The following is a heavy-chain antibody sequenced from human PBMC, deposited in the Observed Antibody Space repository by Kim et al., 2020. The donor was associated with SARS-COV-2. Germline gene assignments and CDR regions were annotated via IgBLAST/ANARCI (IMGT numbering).Heavy chain of an antibody. CDR1: GFNFSTYA. D-gene: IGHD6-13*01. CDR2: ILYDGTLP. Sequence: GGSLRLSCSTSGFNFSTYAMYWVRQAPGKGPEWVASILYDGTLPYYRDSVEGRFTISRDSSKNTLSLHMNDLRPDDTALYYCAKDMRGPWYEGYFESWGQGTRVVVSS. J-gene: IGHJ4*02. V-gene: IGHV3-30-3*02. CDR3: AKDMRGPWYEGYFES.